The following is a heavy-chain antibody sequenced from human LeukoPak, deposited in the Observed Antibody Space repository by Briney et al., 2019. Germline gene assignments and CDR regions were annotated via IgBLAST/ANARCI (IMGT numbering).Heavy chain of an antibody. CDR3: ARALSAAGLHKYNWFDP. D-gene: IGHD6-13*01. V-gene: IGHV4-4*07. CDR1: GVSISSYY. Sequence: SETLSLTCTVSGVSISSYYWSWLRQPDGKGLEWIGRIYTSGRTNYNPSLKSRATMSVDTPKNQFSLKLSSVTAADTAVYYCARALSAAGLHKYNWFDPWGQGTLVTVSS. CDR2: IYTSGRT. J-gene: IGHJ5*02.